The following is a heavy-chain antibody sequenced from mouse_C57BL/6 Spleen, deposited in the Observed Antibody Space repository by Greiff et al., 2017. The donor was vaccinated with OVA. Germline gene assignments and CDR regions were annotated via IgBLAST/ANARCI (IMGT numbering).Heavy chain of an antibody. D-gene: IGHD1-1*01. CDR2: INYDGSST. J-gene: IGHJ1*03. CDR3: AREATDCYFDV. CDR1: GFTFSDYY. V-gene: IGHV5-16*01. Sequence: DVKLVESEGGLVQPGSSMKLSCTASGFTFSDYYMAWVRQVPEKGLEWVAKINYDGSSTYYLDSLKSRFIISRDNAKNILYLQMSSLKSEDTATYYCAREATDCYFDVWGTGTTVTVSS.